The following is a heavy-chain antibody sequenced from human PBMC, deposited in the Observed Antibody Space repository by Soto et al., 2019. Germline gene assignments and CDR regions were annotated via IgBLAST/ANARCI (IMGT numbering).Heavy chain of an antibody. D-gene: IGHD2-15*01. V-gene: IGHV3-23*01. CDR2: ISGSGGST. Sequence: GGSLRLSCAASGFTFSSYAMSWVRQAPGKGLEWVSAISGSGGSTYYADSVKGRFTISRDNSKNTLYLQMKSLRAEDTAVYYCAKDSYWDCSGGSCYPFDYWGQGTLVTVSS. J-gene: IGHJ4*02. CDR3: AKDSYWDCSGGSCYPFDY. CDR1: GFTFSSYA.